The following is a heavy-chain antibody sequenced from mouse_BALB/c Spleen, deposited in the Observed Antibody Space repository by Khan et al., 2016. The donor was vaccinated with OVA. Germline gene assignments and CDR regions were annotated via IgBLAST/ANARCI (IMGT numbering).Heavy chain of an antibody. CDR1: GYTFINYW. CDR2: INPSTGYX. J-gene: IGHJ2*01. Sequence: VQLQESGAELAKPGASVKMSCKASGYTFINYWILWVKQRPGQGLEWIGYINPSTGYXEYNQNFQDKATLTADKSSSTAYMQLSSLTPEDSAVYYCARRGLRWDFYYWGQGTTLTVSS. V-gene: IGHV1-7*01. D-gene: IGHD1-1*01. CDR3: ARRGLRWDFYY.